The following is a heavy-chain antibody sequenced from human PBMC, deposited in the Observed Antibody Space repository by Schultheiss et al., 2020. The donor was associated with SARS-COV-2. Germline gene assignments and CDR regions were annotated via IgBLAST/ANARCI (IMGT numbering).Heavy chain of an antibody. CDR3: ARRVATGPAPFDS. Sequence: GESLKISCAASGFTFSSYGMHWVHQAPGKGLEWVAVISYDGSNKYYADSVKGRFTISRVNSKNTLYLQMNSLRAEDTAVYYCARRVATGPAPFDSWGQGTLVTVSS. CDR1: GFTFSSYG. D-gene: IGHD5-12*01. CDR2: ISYDGSNK. J-gene: IGHJ4*02. V-gene: IGHV3-30*03.